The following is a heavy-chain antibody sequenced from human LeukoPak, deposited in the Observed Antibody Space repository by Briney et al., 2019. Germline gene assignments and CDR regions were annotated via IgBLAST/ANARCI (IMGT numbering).Heavy chain of an antibody. Sequence: GASVKVSCKVSGYTLTELSIHWVRQTPGKGLECMGGFDPEGGETIYAQKFQGRVTMTEDTSTDTAYMELSSLTSDDTAVYYCAAISTPTTRRAYHFDSWGQGTLVTVSS. V-gene: IGHV1-24*01. CDR3: AAISTPTTRRAYHFDS. CDR1: GYTLTELS. J-gene: IGHJ4*02. CDR2: FDPEGGET. D-gene: IGHD1-1*01.